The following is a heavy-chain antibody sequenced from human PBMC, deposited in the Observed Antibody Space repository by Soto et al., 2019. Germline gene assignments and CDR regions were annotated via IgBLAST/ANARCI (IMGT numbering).Heavy chain of an antibody. CDR1: GGSISSGGYS. D-gene: IGHD6-19*01. J-gene: IGHJ4*02. Sequence: PSETLSLTCAVSGGSISSGGYSWSWIRQPPGKGLEWIGYIYHSGSTYYNPSLKSRVTISVDRSKNQFSLKLSSVTAADTAVYYCARGGSSGWLSDYWGQGTLVTVSS. CDR3: ARGGSSGWLSDY. V-gene: IGHV4-30-2*01. CDR2: IYHSGST.